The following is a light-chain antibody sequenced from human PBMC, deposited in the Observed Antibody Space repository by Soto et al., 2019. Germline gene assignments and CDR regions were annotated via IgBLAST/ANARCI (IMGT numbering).Light chain of an antibody. CDR1: GSDVGAYDF. V-gene: IGLV2-14*03. J-gene: IGLJ1*01. Sequence: QSVLAQPASVSGSPGQSITISCTGTGSDVGAYDFVSWYQQHPDKAPKLMIYEVSNRPSGVSNRFSGSKSVNTATLTISGLQAEDEADYYCSSYTSSSTRVFVTGTKVTVL. CDR3: SSYTSSSTRV. CDR2: EVS.